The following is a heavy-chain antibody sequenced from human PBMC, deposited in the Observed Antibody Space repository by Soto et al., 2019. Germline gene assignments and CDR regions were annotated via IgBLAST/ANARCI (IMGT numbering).Heavy chain of an antibody. D-gene: IGHD2-15*01. V-gene: IGHV4-39*01. CDR2: IYYSGST. Sequence: QLQLQESGPGLVKPSETLSLTCTVSGGSISSSSYYWGWIRQPPGKGLEWIGSIYYSGSTYYNPSLKSRVTISVDTSKTQFSLKLSSVTAADTAVYYCARQPTHCSGGSCYPKDAFDIWGQGTMVTVSS. CDR3: ARQPTHCSGGSCYPKDAFDI. CDR1: GGSISSSSYY. J-gene: IGHJ3*02.